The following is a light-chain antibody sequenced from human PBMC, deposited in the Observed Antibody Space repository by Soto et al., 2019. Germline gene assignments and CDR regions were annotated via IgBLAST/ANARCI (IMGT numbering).Light chain of an antibody. CDR2: EVS. CDR1: SSDVGGYNY. Sequence: QSVLTQPASVSGSPGQSITISCTGTSSDVGGYNYVSWYQQHPGKAPKLMIYEVSNRPSGVSNRFSGSKSGNTASLTISGLQAEDEADYYGSSYTRSSTHWVFGGGTKLTVL. V-gene: IGLV2-14*01. CDR3: SSYTRSSTHWV. J-gene: IGLJ3*02.